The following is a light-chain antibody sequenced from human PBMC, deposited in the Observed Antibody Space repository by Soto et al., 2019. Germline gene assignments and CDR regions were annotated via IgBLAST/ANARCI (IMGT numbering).Light chain of an antibody. CDR2: DAS. V-gene: IGKV1-5*01. CDR1: QSIGSL. Sequence: DIQMTQSPSPLSASVGDTFTITCRASQSIGSLLNWYQQKPGKAPXLLIYDASSLESGVPSRFSASGSGTEFTLTISSLQPDDFATYSCQQYNSYPRTFGQGTKV. CDR3: QQYNSYPRT. J-gene: IGKJ1*01.